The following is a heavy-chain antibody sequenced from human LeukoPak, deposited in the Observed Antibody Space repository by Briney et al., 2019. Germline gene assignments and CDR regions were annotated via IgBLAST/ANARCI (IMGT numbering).Heavy chain of an antibody. CDR3: ARGFRDTAMFLDY. CDR1: GFTFSTYA. D-gene: IGHD5-18*01. V-gene: IGHV3-23*01. Sequence: GGSLRLSCAASGFTFSTYAMSWVRQAPGQGLEWVSTIRNSGADTYYLDSVKGRFTISRDNSKNTLYLQMYSLRAEDTAVYYCARGFRDTAMFLDYWGQGTLVTVSS. CDR2: IRNSGADT. J-gene: IGHJ4*02.